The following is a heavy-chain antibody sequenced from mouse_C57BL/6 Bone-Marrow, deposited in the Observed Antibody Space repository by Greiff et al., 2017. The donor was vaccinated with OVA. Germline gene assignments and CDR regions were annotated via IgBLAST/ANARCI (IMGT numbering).Heavy chain of an antibody. CDR3: ARANWYYFDY. J-gene: IGHJ2*01. V-gene: IGHV5-4*03. D-gene: IGHD4-1*01. CDR2: ISDGGSYT. Sequence: EVMLVESGGGLVKPGGSLKLSCAASGFTFSSYAMSWVRQTPEKRLEWVATISDGGSYTYYPDNVKGRFTISRDNAKNNLYLQMSQLKSEDTAMYYCARANWYYFDYWGQGTTLTVSS. CDR1: GFTFSSYA.